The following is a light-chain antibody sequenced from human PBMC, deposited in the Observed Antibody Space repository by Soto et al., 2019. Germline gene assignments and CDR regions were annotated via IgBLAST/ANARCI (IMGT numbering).Light chain of an antibody. V-gene: IGKV3-20*01. J-gene: IGKJ2*01. Sequence: EIVLTQSPGTLSLSPGERATLSCRASQSVSSSSFAWYQQKPGQAPRLLIYGTSSRATGIPDRFSGSGSETDFTLTISRLEPEDFAVYYCQQYRSSPPYTFGQGTKLEIK. CDR1: QSVSSSS. CDR3: QQYRSSPPYT. CDR2: GTS.